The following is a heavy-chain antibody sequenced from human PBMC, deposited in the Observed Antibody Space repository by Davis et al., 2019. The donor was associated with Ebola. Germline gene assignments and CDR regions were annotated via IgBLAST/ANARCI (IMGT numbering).Heavy chain of an antibody. Sequence: GESLKISCSASGFTFSSYAMHWVRQAPGKGLEYVSAISSNGGSTYYADSVKGRFTISRDNSKNTLYLQMSSLRAEDTAVYYCARVHVLVVYATRYYYYYGMDVWGQGTTVTVSS. D-gene: IGHD2-8*02. CDR2: ISSNGGST. CDR3: ARVHVLVVYATRYYYYYGMDV. V-gene: IGHV3-64D*08. J-gene: IGHJ6*02. CDR1: GFTFSSYA.